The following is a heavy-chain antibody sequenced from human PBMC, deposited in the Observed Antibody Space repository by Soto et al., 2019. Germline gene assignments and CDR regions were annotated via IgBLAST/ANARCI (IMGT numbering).Heavy chain of an antibody. J-gene: IGHJ6*02. D-gene: IGHD3-10*01. Sequence: ESLKSSSKGSGNKFTRYCVGWVRQMPGKGLKWMGIIYPGDSDTRYSPSFQGQVTISADKSISTAYLQWSSLKASDTAMYYCAGGGVRGVITRTRDYYGMDVWGQGTTVTVSS. CDR1: GNKFTRYC. CDR2: IYPGDSDT. CDR3: AGGGVRGVITRTRDYYGMDV. V-gene: IGHV5-51*01.